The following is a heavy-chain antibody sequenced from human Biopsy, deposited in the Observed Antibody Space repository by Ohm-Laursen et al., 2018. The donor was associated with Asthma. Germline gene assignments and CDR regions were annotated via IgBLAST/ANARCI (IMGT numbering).Heavy chain of an antibody. CDR2: ISASGNST. D-gene: IGHD6-19*01. Sequence: SLRLSCTASGFRFNSYAVSWVRQAPGKGPERVSTISASGNSTYCGDSVKGRFTISRDNSKNTLFLHMNSLRAEDTALYYCAKDLSKAVGGSSDHYYGMDVWGQGTTVTVSS. J-gene: IGHJ6*02. CDR3: AKDLSKAVGGSSDHYYGMDV. CDR1: GFRFNSYA. V-gene: IGHV3-23*01.